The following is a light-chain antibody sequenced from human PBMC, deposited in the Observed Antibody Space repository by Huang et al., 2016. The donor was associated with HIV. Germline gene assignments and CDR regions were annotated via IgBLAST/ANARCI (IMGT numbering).Light chain of an antibody. CDR1: QSVSSSY. V-gene: IGKV3-20*01. CDR2: DAN. Sequence: EIVLTQSPGTLSLSPGERATLSCRASQSVSSSYLAWYQQRRGQAPRLLMYDANSRATGIPDRFSGSGSGTDFTLTISRLEPEDFAVYYCQQYGNSPITFGQGTRLEMK. CDR3: QQYGNSPIT. J-gene: IGKJ5*01.